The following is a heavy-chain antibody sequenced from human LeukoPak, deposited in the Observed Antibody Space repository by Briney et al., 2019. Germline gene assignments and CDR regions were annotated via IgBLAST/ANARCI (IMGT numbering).Heavy chain of an antibody. V-gene: IGHV3-43*02. Sequence: GGSLRLSCAASGFTFDDYAMHWVRQAPGKGLEWVSLISGDGGSTYYADSVKGRFTISRDNSKNSLYLQMNSLRTEDTASYYCAKDHQGSEGYFDYWGQGILVTVSS. CDR2: ISGDGGST. CDR1: GFTFDDYA. J-gene: IGHJ4*02. D-gene: IGHD3-10*01. CDR3: AKDHQGSEGYFDY.